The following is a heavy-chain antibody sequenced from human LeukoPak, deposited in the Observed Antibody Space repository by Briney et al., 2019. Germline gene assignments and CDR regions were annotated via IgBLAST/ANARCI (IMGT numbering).Heavy chain of an antibody. CDR2: IGAYNGNT. CDR3: ARDSYDSSGYYLYYYYYGMDV. CDR1: GYTFTSYG. Sequence: ASVKVSCKASGYTFTSYGISWVRQAPGQGLEWMGWIGAYNGNTNYAQKLQGRVTMTTDTSTSTAYMELRSLRSDDTAVYYCARDSYDSSGYYLYYYYYGMDVWGQGTTVTVSS. D-gene: IGHD3-22*01. V-gene: IGHV1-18*01. J-gene: IGHJ6*02.